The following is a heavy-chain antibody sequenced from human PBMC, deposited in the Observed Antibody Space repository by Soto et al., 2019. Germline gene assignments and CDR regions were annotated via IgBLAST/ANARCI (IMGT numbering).Heavy chain of an antibody. D-gene: IGHD3-9*01. CDR2: ISAYNGNT. CDR1: GYTFTSYG. Sequence: ASVKVSCKASGYTFTSYGISWVRQAPGQGLEWMGWISAYNGNTNYAQKLQGRVTMTTDTSTSTAYMELRSLRSDDTAVYYCARASLNYDILTGYYNPSYDYDSSGITFDYWGQGTLVTVSS. J-gene: IGHJ4*02. V-gene: IGHV1-18*01. CDR3: ARASLNYDILTGYYNPSYDYDSSGITFDY.